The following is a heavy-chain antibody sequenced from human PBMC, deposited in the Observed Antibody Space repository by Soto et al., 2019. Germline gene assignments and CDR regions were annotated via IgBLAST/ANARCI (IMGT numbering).Heavy chain of an antibody. CDR2: IYYSGST. V-gene: IGHV4-30-4*01. Sequence: PSETLSLTCTVSGGSISSGDYYWSWIRQPPGKGLEWIGYIYYSGSTYYNPSLKSRVTISVDTSKNQFSLKLSSVTAADTAVYYCARVRGDYDILTGYYPNWFDPWGQGTLVTVSS. CDR3: ARVRGDYDILTGYYPNWFDP. CDR1: GGSISSGDYY. J-gene: IGHJ5*02. D-gene: IGHD3-9*01.